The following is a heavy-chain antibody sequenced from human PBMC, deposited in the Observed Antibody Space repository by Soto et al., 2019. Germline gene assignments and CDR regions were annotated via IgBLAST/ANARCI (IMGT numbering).Heavy chain of an antibody. CDR1: GFTFNNYA. Sequence: LRLSCAASGFTFNNYAMSWVRQAPGKGLEWVSSISGVGSSTYYADSVKGRFTISRDNSKNTLYLQMNSLRAEDTAVYYCAKVPGYDYVWGTYYYFDYWGLGAQLTVSS. J-gene: IGHJ4*02. CDR3: AKVPGYDYVWGTYYYFDY. D-gene: IGHD3-16*01. CDR2: ISGVGSST. V-gene: IGHV3-23*01.